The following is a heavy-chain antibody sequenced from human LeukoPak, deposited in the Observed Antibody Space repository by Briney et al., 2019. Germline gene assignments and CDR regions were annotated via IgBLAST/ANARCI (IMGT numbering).Heavy chain of an antibody. CDR1: GFTFSSYA. CDR2: TSGSGGST. CDR3: AKDPYYYDSSGYFRY. J-gene: IGHJ4*02. V-gene: IGHV3-23*01. Sequence: PGGSLRLSCAASGFTFSSYAMSWVRQAPGKGLEWVSTTSGSGGSTYYADSVKGRFTISRDNSKNTLYLQMNSLRAEDTAVYYCAKDPYYYDSSGYFRYWGQGTLVTVSS. D-gene: IGHD3-22*01.